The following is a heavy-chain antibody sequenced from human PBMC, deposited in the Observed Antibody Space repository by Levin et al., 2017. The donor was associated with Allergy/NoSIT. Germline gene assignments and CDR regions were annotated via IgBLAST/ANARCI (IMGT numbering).Heavy chain of an antibody. CDR3: ARDPSIQYGDPPFDY. CDR2: IYYSGST. D-gene: IGHD4-17*01. Sequence: GSLRLSCTVSGGSISSSSYYWGWIRQPPGKGLEWIGSIYYSGSTYYNPSLKSRVTISVDTSKNQFSLKLSSVTAADTAVYYCARDPSIQYGDPPFDYWGQGTLVTVSS. J-gene: IGHJ4*02. CDR1: GGSISSSSYY. V-gene: IGHV4-39*07.